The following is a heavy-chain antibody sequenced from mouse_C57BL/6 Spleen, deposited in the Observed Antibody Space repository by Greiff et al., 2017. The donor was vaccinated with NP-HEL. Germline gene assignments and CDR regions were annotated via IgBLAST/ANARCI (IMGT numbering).Heavy chain of an antibody. V-gene: IGHV1-82*01. CDR1: GYAFSSSW. D-gene: IGHD3-3*01. CDR2: IYPGDGDT. CDR3: ARSGHIAMDY. J-gene: IGHJ4*01. Sequence: VQLKASGPELVKPGASVKISCKASGYAFSSSWMNWVKQRPGKGLEWIGRIYPGDGDTNYNGKFKGKATLTADKSSSTAYMQLISLTSEDSAVYVCARSGHIAMDYWGQGTSVTVSS.